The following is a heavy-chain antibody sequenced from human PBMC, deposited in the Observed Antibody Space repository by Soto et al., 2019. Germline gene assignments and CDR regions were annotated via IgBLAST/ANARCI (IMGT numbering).Heavy chain of an antibody. V-gene: IGHV2-5*01. Sequence: SGPTLVNPTQTLTLTCTFSGFSLSTSGVGVGWIRQPPGKALEWLALIYWNDDKRYSPSLKSRLTITKDTSKNQVVLTMTNMDPVDTATYYCAHTLSPYCRSTSCYEGYYSGMDVWGQGTTVTVPS. CDR2: IYWNDDK. CDR3: AHTLSPYCRSTSCYEGYYSGMDV. J-gene: IGHJ6*02. D-gene: IGHD2-2*01. CDR1: GFSLSTSGVG.